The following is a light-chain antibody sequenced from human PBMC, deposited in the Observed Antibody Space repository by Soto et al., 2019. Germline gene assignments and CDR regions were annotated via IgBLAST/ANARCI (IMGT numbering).Light chain of an antibody. CDR1: QTVGKY. CDR2: DAS. CDR3: QQRLHWPIT. V-gene: IGKV3-11*01. Sequence: DIVLTQSPATLSLSPGDRVTLSCRASQTVGKYLSWYQHSPGQGPRLLVYDASNRATGVPARFSGSGSEIDFTLTISSLEPEDFAVYYCQQRLHWPITFGQGTRLDIK. J-gene: IGKJ5*01.